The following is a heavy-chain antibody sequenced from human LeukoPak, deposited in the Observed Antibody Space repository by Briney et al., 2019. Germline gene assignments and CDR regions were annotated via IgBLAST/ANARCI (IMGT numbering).Heavy chain of an antibody. CDR2: INSDGSST. CDR1: GFTFSSYW. J-gene: IGHJ4*02. V-gene: IGHV3-74*01. D-gene: IGHD5-24*01. CDR3: ARDFGDGYNFFY. Sequence: GGSLRLSCAASGFTFSSYWMHWVHQAPGKGLVWVSRINSDGSSTTYADSVKGRFTISRDNSKNMLYLQMNSLRAEDTAVYYCARDFGDGYNFFYWGQGTLVTVSS.